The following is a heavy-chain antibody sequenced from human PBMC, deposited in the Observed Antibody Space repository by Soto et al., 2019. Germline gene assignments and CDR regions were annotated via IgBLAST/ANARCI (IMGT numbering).Heavy chain of an antibody. Sequence: QEQLVQSGGEVKKPGASVRVSCKASGYTFTKYGITWVRQAPGQGLEWMVWIGVYNGKTNYARKLQGRVIMTADTSASTAYMELRSLRSDDTAVSYCSRARYCTSPSCYNHYYYGMDIWGQGTTVSVSS. D-gene: IGHD2-2*02. CDR3: SRARYCTSPSCYNHYYYGMDI. J-gene: IGHJ6*02. CDR1: GYTFTKYG. CDR2: IGVYNGKT. V-gene: IGHV1-18*04.